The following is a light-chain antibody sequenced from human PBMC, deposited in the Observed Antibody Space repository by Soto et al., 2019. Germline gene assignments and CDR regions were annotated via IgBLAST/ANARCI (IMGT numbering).Light chain of an antibody. Sequence: EIVLTQSPGTLSLSPGERATLSCRASQSVSSSYLAWYQQKPGQSPRLLIYGTSSRPTGIPDRFSGSGSGTDFTLTINRLEPEDFAVYYCQQYGSSLPFTFGPGTKVDIK. CDR2: GTS. CDR1: QSVSSSY. J-gene: IGKJ3*01. CDR3: QQYGSSLPFT. V-gene: IGKV3-20*01.